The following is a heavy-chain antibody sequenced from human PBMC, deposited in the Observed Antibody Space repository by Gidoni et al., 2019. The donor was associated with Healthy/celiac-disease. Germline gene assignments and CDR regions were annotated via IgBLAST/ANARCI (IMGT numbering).Heavy chain of an antibody. CDR2: MNPNSGNT. D-gene: IGHD5-18*01. Sequence: QVPLVQSVAEVKKPGSSVKVSCMASGYTFTSYDINWVRQATGQGREWMGWMNPNSGNTGYAQKFQGRVTMTRNTSISTAYMELSSLRSEDTAVYYCARGLGYSYGYYWFDPWGQGTLVTVSS. CDR3: ARGLGYSYGYYWFDP. CDR1: GYTFTSYD. V-gene: IGHV1-8*01. J-gene: IGHJ5*02.